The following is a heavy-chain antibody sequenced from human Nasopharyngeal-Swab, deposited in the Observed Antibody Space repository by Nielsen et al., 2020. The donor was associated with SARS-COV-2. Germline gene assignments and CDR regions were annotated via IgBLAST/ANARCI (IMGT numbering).Heavy chain of an antibody. CDR2: INPSGGST. D-gene: IGHD3-22*01. CDR3: AREGGDYYDSSGYYSGNFDY. Sequence: ASVKVSCKASGYTFTSYYMHWVRQAPGQGLEWMGIINPSGGSTSYAQKFQGRVTMTRDTSTSTVYMELSSLRSEDTAVYYCAREGGDYYDSSGYYSGNFDYWGRGTLVTVSS. J-gene: IGHJ4*02. V-gene: IGHV1-46*01. CDR1: GYTFTSYY.